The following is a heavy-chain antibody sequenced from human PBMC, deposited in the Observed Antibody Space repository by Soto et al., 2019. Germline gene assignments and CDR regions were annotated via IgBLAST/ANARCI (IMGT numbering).Heavy chain of an antibody. D-gene: IGHD3-22*01. CDR3: AYNPRYYSDSRSQQPGAFDM. J-gene: IGHJ3*02. CDR1: GFSLITGGMG. Sequence: QITLKESGPTLVRPTQTLTLTCTFSGFSLITGGMGVGWIRQPPRKALEWLASISWNDDKLYSPSLKSRLTITKDTSEHQMVLIIDNMDPVDTDTNYCAYNPRYYSDSRSQQPGAFDMWCQGKLVTVSS. V-gene: IGHV2-5*01. CDR2: ISWNDDK.